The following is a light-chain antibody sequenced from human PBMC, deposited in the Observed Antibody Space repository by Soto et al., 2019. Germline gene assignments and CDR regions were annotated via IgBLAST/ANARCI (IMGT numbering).Light chain of an antibody. CDR2: DVS. J-gene: IGLJ1*01. CDR1: SSDVGGYNY. CDR3: CSYAGSYTYV. Sequence: QSVLTQPRSVSGSPGQSVTISCTGTSSDVGGYNYVSWYQQHPGKAPKLMIYDVSKRPSGVPDRFSGSKSGNTASLTISGLQAADEADYYCCSYAGSYTYVVGTGTKVTVL. V-gene: IGLV2-11*01.